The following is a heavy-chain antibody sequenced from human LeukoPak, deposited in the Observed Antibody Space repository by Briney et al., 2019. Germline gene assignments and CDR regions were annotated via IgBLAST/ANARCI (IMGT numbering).Heavy chain of an antibody. V-gene: IGHV4-61*01. CDR2: MSPSGTT. J-gene: IGHJ4*02. CDR1: GDSVSSGNYY. CDR3: ASRLA. Sequence: SETLSLTCTVSGDSVSSGNYYLSWIRQPPGKGLDWITYMSPSGTTKYNPSLKSRVTTSVDTSRTQFSLRLSSVTAADTAVYYCASRLAWGQGTLVTVSS. D-gene: IGHD2-15*01.